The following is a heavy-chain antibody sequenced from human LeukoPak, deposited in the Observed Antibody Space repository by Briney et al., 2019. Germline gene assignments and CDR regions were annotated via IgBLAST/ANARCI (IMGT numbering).Heavy chain of an antibody. J-gene: IGHJ4*02. V-gene: IGHV1-2*02. CDR1: GYTFTGYY. D-gene: IGHD1-26*01. Sequence: GASVKVSCKASGYTFTGYYMHWVRQAPGQGLEWMGWINPNSGGTNYAQKFQGRVTMTRDTSISTAYMELSRLRSDDTAVYYCAREFESRVGAKLESYFDYWGQGTLVTVSS. CDR3: AREFESRVGAKLESYFDY. CDR2: INPNSGGT.